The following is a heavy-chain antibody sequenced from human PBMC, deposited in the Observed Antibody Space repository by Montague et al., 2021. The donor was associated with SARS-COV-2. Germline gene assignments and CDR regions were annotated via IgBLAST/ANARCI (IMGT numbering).Heavy chain of an antibody. V-gene: IGHV4-61*01. CDR3: ARGFDY. CDR2: IYYSGST. CDR1: GDSISSSSYY. Sequence: SETLSLTCTVSGDSISSSSYYWSWIRQPPGKGLEWIGYIYYSGSTNYNPSLKSRVTISVDTSKNQFSLKLSSVTAADTAVCYCARGFDYWGQGTLVTVSS. J-gene: IGHJ4*02.